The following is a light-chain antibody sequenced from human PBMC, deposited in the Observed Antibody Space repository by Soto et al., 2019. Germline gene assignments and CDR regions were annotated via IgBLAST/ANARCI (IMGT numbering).Light chain of an antibody. CDR2: DVS. J-gene: IGLJ1*01. CDR3: GSYTASSTQV. V-gene: IGLV2-14*03. Sequence: QSALTQAASVSGSPGQSITISCTGTSSDVGDYASVSWYQQHPGKAPKLMIYDVSNRPLGVSDRFSGSKSGNTASLTISGLQAEDEADYYCGSYTASSTQVFGTGTKVTVL. CDR1: SSDVGDYAS.